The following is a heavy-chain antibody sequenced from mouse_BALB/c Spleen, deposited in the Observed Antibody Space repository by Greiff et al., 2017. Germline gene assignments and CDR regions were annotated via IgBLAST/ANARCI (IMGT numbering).Heavy chain of an antibody. J-gene: IGHJ4*01. Sequence: EVKLVESGGGLVQPGGSRKLSCAASGFTFSSFGMHWVRQAPEKGLEWVAYISSGSTIYYADTVKGRFTISRDNPKNTLFLQMTSLRSEDTAMYYCARRGSSPYYAMDYWGQGTSVTVSS. V-gene: IGHV5-17*02. CDR2: ISSGSTI. CDR3: ARRGSSPYYAMDY. CDR1: GFTFSSFG. D-gene: IGHD1-1*01.